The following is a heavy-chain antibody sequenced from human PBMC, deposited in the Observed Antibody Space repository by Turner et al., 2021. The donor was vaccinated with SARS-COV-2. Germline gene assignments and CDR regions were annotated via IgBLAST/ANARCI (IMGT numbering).Heavy chain of an antibody. Sequence: QLQLQESGPGLVKPSETLSLTCTVSGGSISSSSYYWGWISQPPGKGLEWIGSIYYSGSTYYNPSLKSRVTTSVDTSKNQFSLKMSSVTAADTAVYYCASTVWLRGAFDIWGQGTMVTVSS. CDR1: GGSISSSSYY. V-gene: IGHV4-39*01. D-gene: IGHD5-18*01. J-gene: IGHJ3*02. CDR3: ASTVWLRGAFDI. CDR2: IYYSGST.